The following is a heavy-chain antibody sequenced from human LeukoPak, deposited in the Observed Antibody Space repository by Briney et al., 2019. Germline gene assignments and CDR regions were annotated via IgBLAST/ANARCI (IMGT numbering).Heavy chain of an antibody. D-gene: IGHD3-16*02. Sequence: ASVKVSCQVSGYTLTELSMHWVRPAPGKGLEWMGGFDPEDGETIYAQKFQGRVTMTEDTSTDTAYMELSSLRSEDTAVYYCATGGLGYDYVWGSYRPPNFDYWGQGTLVTVSS. CDR2: FDPEDGET. J-gene: IGHJ4*02. CDR3: ATGGLGYDYVWGSYRPPNFDY. CDR1: GYTLTELS. V-gene: IGHV1-24*01.